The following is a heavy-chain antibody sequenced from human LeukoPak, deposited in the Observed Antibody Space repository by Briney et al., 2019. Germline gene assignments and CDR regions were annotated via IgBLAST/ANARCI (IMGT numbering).Heavy chain of an antibody. J-gene: IGHJ5*02. Sequence: PSETLSLTCAVYGGSFSGYYWSWIRQPPGKGLEWIGEINHSGSTNYNPSLKSRVTISVDTSKNQFSLKLSSVTAADTAVYYCARGDIAAAGITNWFDPWGQGTLVTVSS. V-gene: IGHV4-34*01. CDR3: ARGDIAAAGITNWFDP. CDR1: GGSFSGYY. D-gene: IGHD6-13*01. CDR2: INHSGST.